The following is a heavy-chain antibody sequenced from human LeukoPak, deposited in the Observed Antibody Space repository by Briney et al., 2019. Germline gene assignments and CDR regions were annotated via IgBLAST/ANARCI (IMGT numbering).Heavy chain of an antibody. CDR1: GASISTHY. CDR2: TSYSGRT. D-gene: IGHD3-16*01. Sequence: SETLSLTCTVSGASISTHYWSWTRQSPGKGLEWIGYTSYSGRTNYNPSLKSRVTISVDTSKNQFSLKLSSVTAADTAVYYCARFGITARTSPDALDIWGQGTMVTVSS. V-gene: IGHV4-59*11. CDR3: ARFGITARTSPDALDI. J-gene: IGHJ3*02.